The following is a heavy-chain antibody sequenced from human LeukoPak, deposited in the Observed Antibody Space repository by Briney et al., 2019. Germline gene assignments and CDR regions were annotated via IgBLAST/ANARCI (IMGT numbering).Heavy chain of an antibody. Sequence: PSETLSLTCAVYGGSFSGYYWSWLRQPPGKGLEWIGEINHSGSTNYNPSLKSRVTISVDTSKNQFSLKLSSVTAADTAVYYCARARSIPGYYYYYGMDVWGQGTTVTVSS. J-gene: IGHJ6*02. CDR3: ARARSIPGYYYYYGMDV. CDR1: GGSFSGYY. V-gene: IGHV4-34*01. CDR2: INHSGST. D-gene: IGHD2-2*02.